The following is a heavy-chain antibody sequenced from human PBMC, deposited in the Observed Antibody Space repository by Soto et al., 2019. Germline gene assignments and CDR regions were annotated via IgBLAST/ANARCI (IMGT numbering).Heavy chain of an antibody. CDR1: GGSISSGGYY. CDR2: IYYSGST. J-gene: IGHJ3*02. V-gene: IGHV4-31*03. CDR3: ARGFRVTVTTLKVFDI. D-gene: IGHD4-17*01. Sequence: SETLSLTCTVSGGSISSGGYYWSWIRQQPGKGLEWIGYIYYSGSTYYNPSLKSRVTISVDTSKNQFSLKLSSVTAADTAVYYCARGFRVTVTTLKVFDIWGQGTMVTVSS.